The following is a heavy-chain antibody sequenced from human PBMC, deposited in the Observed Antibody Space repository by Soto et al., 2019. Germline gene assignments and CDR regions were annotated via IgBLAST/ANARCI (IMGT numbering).Heavy chain of an antibody. D-gene: IGHD2-15*01. J-gene: IGHJ4*02. CDR2: IYYSGST. V-gene: IGHV4-61*01. Sequence: QVQLQESGPGLVKPSETLSLTCTVSGGSVSSGSYYWSWIRQPPGKGLEWIGYIYYSGSTNYNPSLKSRVTISVDTSKNQFSLKLSSVTAADTAVYYCARRYCSGGSCSVDYWGQGTLVTVSS. CDR3: ARRYCSGGSCSVDY. CDR1: GGSVSSGSYY.